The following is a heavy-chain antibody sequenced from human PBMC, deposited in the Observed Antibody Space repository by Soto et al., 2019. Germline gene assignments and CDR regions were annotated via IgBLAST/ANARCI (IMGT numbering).Heavy chain of an antibody. CDR2: INHSGST. D-gene: IGHD6-19*01. CDR1: GGSISDHY. CDR3: ATPRRAVAS. J-gene: IGHJ4*02. Sequence: PSETLSLTCTVSGGSISDHYYMWIRQSPGKGLEYIGYINHSGSTNYNPSLKSRVTISVDTSKNQFSLKLSSVTAADTAVYYCATPRRAVASWGQGTLVTVSS. V-gene: IGHV4-59*04.